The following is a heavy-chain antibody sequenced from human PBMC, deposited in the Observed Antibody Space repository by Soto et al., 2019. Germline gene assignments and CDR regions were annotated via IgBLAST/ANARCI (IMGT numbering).Heavy chain of an antibody. CDR2: ISYDGSNK. D-gene: IGHD2-2*02. CDR1: GFTFSSYA. CDR3: AREAIPAAISWRGYYYYYGMDV. V-gene: IGHV3-30-3*01. J-gene: IGHJ6*02. Sequence: QVQLVESGGGVVQPGRSLRLSCAASGFTFSSYAMHWVRQAPGKGLEWVAVISYDGSNKYYADSVKGRFTISRDNSKNPLYLQMNSLRAEDTAVYYCAREAIPAAISWRGYYYYYGMDVWGQGTTVTVSS.